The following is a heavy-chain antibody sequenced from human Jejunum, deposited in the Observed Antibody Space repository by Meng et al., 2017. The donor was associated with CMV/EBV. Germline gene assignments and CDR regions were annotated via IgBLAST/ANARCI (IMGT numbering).Heavy chain of an antibody. J-gene: IGHJ4*02. CDR1: GFIFENYA. CDR3: AKQGYSNDLDY. D-gene: IGHD4-11*01. V-gene: IGHV3-23*01. Sequence: CAASGFIFENYALSWVRQAPGKGLGWVSTSSGSGSTSYYAGSVKGRFTVSRDNSKNTLYLQMNSLRVGDTAVYYCAKQGYSNDLDYWGEGTLVTVSS. CDR2: SSGSGSTS.